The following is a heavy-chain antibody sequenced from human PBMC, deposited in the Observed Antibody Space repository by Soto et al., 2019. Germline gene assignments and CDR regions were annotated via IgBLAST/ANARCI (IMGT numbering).Heavy chain of an antibody. Sequence: QVQVVQSGAEVKKPGSSVKVSCKTSGDSFTSYAVNWVRQAPGQGLEWVGGIIPLFGTTNYAQKFQGRVTVTADASTDTVYMDLSSLRAEDTAIYYWARHLLAVGGRRGDWGQGTLGTVSS. CDR2: IIPLFGTT. V-gene: IGHV1-69*01. CDR1: GDSFTSYA. J-gene: IGHJ4*02. D-gene: IGHD6-19*01. CDR3: ARHLLAVGGRRGD.